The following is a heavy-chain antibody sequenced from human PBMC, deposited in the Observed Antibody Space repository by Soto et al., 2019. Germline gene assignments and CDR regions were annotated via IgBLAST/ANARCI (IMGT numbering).Heavy chain of an antibody. CDR3: ARKDDFWSGYYTGYHYYGMDV. CDR1: GGSISSSNW. J-gene: IGHJ6*02. V-gene: IGHV4-4*02. CDR2: IYHSGST. Sequence: SETLSLTCAVSGGSISSSNWWSWVRQPPGKGLEWIGEIYHSGSTNYNPSLKSRVTISVDKSKNQFSLKLSSVTAADTAVYYCARKDDFWSGYYTGYHYYGMDVWGQGTTVTVSS. D-gene: IGHD3-3*01.